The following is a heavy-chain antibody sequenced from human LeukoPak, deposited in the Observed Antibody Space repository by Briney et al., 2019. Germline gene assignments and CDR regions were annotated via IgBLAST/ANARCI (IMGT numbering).Heavy chain of an antibody. Sequence: GESLKISCKGSGYSFTNYWIAWGRQMPGKGLEWMGNIYPGDSDTRYSPSFRGQVTISADKSITTAYLQWNSLKASDTAMYYCARQRNFDIWGQGTMVTVSS. CDR2: IYPGDSDT. V-gene: IGHV5-51*01. J-gene: IGHJ3*02. CDR3: ARQRNFDI. CDR1: GYSFTNYW.